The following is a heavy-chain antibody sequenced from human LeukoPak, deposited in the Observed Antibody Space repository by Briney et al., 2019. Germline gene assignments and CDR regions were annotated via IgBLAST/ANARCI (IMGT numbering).Heavy chain of an antibody. D-gene: IGHD5-12*01. Sequence: GGSLRLSCAASGFTFSSNYMSWVRQAPGKGLEWVSVIYSGGSTYYADSVKGRFTISRDNSKNTLYLQMNSLRAEDTAVYYCARGGYSGYDPWEWRRLYYYMDVWGKGTTVTVSS. V-gene: IGHV3-53*01. CDR3: ARGGYSGYDPWEWRRLYYYMDV. J-gene: IGHJ6*03. CDR2: IYSGGST. CDR1: GFTFSSNY.